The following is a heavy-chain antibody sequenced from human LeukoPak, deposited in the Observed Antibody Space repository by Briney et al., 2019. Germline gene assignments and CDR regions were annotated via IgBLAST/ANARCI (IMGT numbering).Heavy chain of an antibody. Sequence: GGSLRLSCAASGFTLSNHWLHWVRQAPGKGLLWVSRITSDSDGSSTVYADSVRGRFTISRDNAKNTLYLQMNSLRAEDTAVYYCIRSSGWPDYWGQGTLVTVSS. CDR3: IRSSGWPDY. D-gene: IGHD6-19*01. V-gene: IGHV3-74*01. CDR2: ITSDSDGSST. J-gene: IGHJ4*02. CDR1: GFTLSNHW.